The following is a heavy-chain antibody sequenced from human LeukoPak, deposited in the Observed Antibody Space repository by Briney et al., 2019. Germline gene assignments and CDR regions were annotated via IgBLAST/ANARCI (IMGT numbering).Heavy chain of an antibody. D-gene: IGHD2-15*01. Sequence: SETLSLTCTLSNVSITSSAYYWAWARQSRGKWLEWIGNIYYTGNTSYNPSLKSRVTISVHTSKEQFYLKLTSATAADTAIYYCEIVVVPGWFDPWGQGTLVTVSS. CDR3: EIVVVPGWFDP. CDR1: NVSITSSAYY. V-gene: IGHV4-39*07. CDR2: IYYTGNT. J-gene: IGHJ5*02.